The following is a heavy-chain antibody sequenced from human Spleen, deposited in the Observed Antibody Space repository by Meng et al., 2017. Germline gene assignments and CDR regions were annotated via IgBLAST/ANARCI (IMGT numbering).Heavy chain of an antibody. J-gene: IGHJ4*02. CDR1: GFTFTTYA. V-gene: IGHV3-23*01. Sequence: GGSLRLSCAASGFTFTTYAMSWVRQAPGKGLEWVSVISGSGDTTYYAASVKGRFTISRDISKNTLSLQMNSLRAEDTAVYYCARSVSSGWYYFDYWGQGTLVTVSS. CDR2: ISGSGDTT. D-gene: IGHD6-19*01. CDR3: ARSVSSGWYYFDY.